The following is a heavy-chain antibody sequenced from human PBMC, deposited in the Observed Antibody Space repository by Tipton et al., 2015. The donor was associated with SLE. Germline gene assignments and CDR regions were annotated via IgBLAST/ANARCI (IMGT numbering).Heavy chain of an antibody. Sequence: TLSLTCAVSGGSFSGYYWSWIRQPPGKGLEWIGYIYYSGSTYYNPSLKSRVTISVDTSKNQFSLKLSSVTAADPAVYYCARESPPYGSGSSDYYYYCYMDVCGKGTTVAVSS. D-gene: IGHD3-10*01. V-gene: IGHV4-31*11. CDR3: ARESPPYGSGSSDYYYYCYMDV. CDR1: GGSFSGYY. CDR2: IYYSGST. J-gene: IGHJ6*03.